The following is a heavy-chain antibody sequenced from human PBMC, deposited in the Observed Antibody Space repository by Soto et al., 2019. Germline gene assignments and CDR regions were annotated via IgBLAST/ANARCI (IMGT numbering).Heavy chain of an antibody. CDR2: ISSSSSYI. V-gene: IGHV3-21*01. J-gene: IGHJ6*02. CDR1: GFTFSSYS. CDR3: ARVGGYCCSTSCYVNWDYGMDV. Sequence: EVQLVESGGGLVKPGGSLRLSCAASGFTFSSYSMNWVRQAPGKGLEWVSSISSSSSYIYYADSVKGRFTISRDNAKNSLYLQMNSLRAEDTAVYYCARVGGYCCSTSCYVNWDYGMDVWGQGTTVTVSS. D-gene: IGHD2-2*01.